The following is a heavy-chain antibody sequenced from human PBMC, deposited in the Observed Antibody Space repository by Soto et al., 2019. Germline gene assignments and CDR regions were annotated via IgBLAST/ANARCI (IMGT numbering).Heavy chain of an antibody. D-gene: IGHD5-18*01. Sequence: EVQLVESGGGLVQPGGSLRLSCAASGFMFSAYWMSWVRQAPGKGLEWVANIHGDGGKIYYVDSVKGRFTISRDNAKRSLYLQMNSLRAEDTADYYCARDFYGGYTYGPGDYWGQGALVAVSS. CDR3: ARDFYGGYTYGPGDY. V-gene: IGHV3-7*01. CDR2: IHGDGGKI. J-gene: IGHJ4*02. CDR1: GFMFSAYW.